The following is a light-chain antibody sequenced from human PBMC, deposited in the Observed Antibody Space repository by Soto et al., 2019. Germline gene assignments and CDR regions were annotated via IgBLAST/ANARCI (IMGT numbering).Light chain of an antibody. J-gene: IGKJ1*01. CDR2: DAS. CDR3: QQSYSTGT. CDR1: QSVSSY. V-gene: IGKV3-11*01. Sequence: EIVLTQSPATLSLSPGERATLSCRASQSVSSYLAWYQQKPGQAPRLLIYDASNRATGIPARFSGSGSGTDFTLTISCLQPEDFATYYCQQSYSTGTFGQGTKVDIK.